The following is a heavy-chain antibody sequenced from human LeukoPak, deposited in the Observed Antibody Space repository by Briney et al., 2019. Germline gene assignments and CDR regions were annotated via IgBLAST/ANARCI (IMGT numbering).Heavy chain of an antibody. CDR3: ARDWYHAIDY. Sequence: GGSLRLSCAASGFSFSTTWMHWVRQPPGQGLVWVARITSDGTSTSYAESVKGRFTISRDNAKNTLYLQMNSLRAEDTAVYYCARDWYHAIDYWGQGTLVTVSS. CDR1: GFSFSTTW. J-gene: IGHJ4*02. CDR2: ITSDGTST. D-gene: IGHD2-2*01. V-gene: IGHV3-74*03.